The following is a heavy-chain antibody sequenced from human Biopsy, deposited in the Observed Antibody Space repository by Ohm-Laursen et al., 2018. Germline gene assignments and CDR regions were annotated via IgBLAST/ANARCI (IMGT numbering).Heavy chain of an antibody. CDR3: ASHSHHYYDFDY. J-gene: IGHJ4*02. Sequence: GTLSLTCTVSGGSISNNNYYWGWIRQPPGKGLEWIGYISYSGSTKYNPSLKSPVTISVDTSKNQFSLKLSSVTAADTAVYYCASHSHHYYDFDYWGQGTLVTVSS. V-gene: IGHV4-61*05. CDR1: GGSISNNNYY. CDR2: ISYSGST. D-gene: IGHD3-16*01.